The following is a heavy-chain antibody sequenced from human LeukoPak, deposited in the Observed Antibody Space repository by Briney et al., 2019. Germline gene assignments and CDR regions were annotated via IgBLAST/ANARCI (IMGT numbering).Heavy chain of an antibody. J-gene: IGHJ4*02. Sequence: SVKVSCKASGGTFSSYAISWVRQDPGQGLEWMGGVIPMFATANYAPKFQDRVTITADESTSTAYMELRSLRSEDTAVYHCARGLHGDYGYFDYWGQRTLVTVSS. CDR3: ARGLHGDYGYFDY. CDR1: GGTFSSYA. CDR2: VIPMFATA. V-gene: IGHV1-69*13. D-gene: IGHD4-17*01.